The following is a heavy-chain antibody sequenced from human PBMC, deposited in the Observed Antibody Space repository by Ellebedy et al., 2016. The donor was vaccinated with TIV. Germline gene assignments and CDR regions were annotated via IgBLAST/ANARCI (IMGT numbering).Heavy chain of an antibody. CDR3: ARGWFGSGMGV. D-gene: IGHD3-10*01. V-gene: IGHV6-1*01. CDR1: GDSVSTDIG. J-gene: IGHJ6*02. CDR2: TYYRSKWRN. Sequence: SQTLSLTCVISGDSVSTDIGWNWIRQSPSRGLEWLGRTYYRSKWRNDYAVSLKSRITINSDTSKNQFSLQLNSVTPEDTAVYYCARGWFGSGMGVWGQGTTVTVSS.